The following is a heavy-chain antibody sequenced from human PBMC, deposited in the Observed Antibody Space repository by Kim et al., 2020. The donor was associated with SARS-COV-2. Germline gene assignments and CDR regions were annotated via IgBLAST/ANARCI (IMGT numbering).Heavy chain of an antibody. CDR3: TAAKGSYYYYGMDV. V-gene: IGHV3-15*01. D-gene: IGHD3-10*01. J-gene: IGHJ6*02. Sequence: AAPVKGRFTISRDDSKNTLYLQMNSLKTEDTAVYYCTAAKGSYYYYGMDVWGQGTTVTVSS.